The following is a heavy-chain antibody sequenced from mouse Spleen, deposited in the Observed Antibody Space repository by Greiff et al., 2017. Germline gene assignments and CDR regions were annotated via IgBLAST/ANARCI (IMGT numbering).Heavy chain of an antibody. CDR2: IWSDGST. CDR3: ARTDYDYDGDYAMDY. CDR1: GFSLTSYG. Sequence: QVQLKESGPGLVAPSQSLSITCTVSGFSLTSYGVHWVRQPPGKGLEWLVVIWSDGSTTYNSALKSRLSISKDNSKSQVFLKMNSLQTDDTAMYYCARTDYDYDGDYAMDYWGQGTSVTVSS. D-gene: IGHD2-4*01. J-gene: IGHJ4*01. V-gene: IGHV2-6*02.